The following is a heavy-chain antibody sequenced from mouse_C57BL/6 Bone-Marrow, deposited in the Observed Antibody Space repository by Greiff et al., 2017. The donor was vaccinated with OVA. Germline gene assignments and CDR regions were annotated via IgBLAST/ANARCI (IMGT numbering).Heavy chain of an antibody. CDR3: TPYDYDFAY. CDR2: IDPENGDT. CDR1: GFNIKDDY. J-gene: IGHJ3*01. V-gene: IGHV14-4*01. D-gene: IGHD2-4*01. Sequence: VQLQQSGAELVRPGASVKLSCTASGFNIKDDYMHWVKQRPEQGLEWIGWIDPENGDTEYASKFQGKATITADTSSNTAYLQLSSLTSEDTAVDYCTPYDYDFAYWGQGTLVTGSA.